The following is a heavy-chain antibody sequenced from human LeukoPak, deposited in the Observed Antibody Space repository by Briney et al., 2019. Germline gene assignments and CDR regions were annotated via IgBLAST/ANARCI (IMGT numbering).Heavy chain of an antibody. CDR1: GGSFGGYY. D-gene: IGHD3-16*01. CDR3: ARVKDPGGYYYYYYMDV. Sequence: SETLSLTCAVYGGSFGGYYWSWIRQPPGKGLEWIGEINHSGSTNYNPSLKSRVTISVDTSKNQFSLKLSSVTAADTAMYYCARVKDPGGYYYYYYMDVWGKGTTVTVSS. J-gene: IGHJ6*03. CDR2: INHSGST. V-gene: IGHV4-34*01.